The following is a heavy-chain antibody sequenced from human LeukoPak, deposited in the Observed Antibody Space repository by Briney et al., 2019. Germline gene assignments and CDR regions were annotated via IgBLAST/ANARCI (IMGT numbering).Heavy chain of an antibody. Sequence: PSETLSLTCTVSGGSISSYYWSWSRQPPGKGLEWIGYIYYSGSTNYNPSLKSRVTISVDTSKNQFSLKLSSVTAADTAVYYCARDDESIAAAHPGESWFDPWGQGTLVTVSS. V-gene: IGHV4-59*12. CDR3: ARDDESIAAAHPGESWFDP. CDR2: IYYSGST. CDR1: GGSISSYY. J-gene: IGHJ5*02. D-gene: IGHD6-13*01.